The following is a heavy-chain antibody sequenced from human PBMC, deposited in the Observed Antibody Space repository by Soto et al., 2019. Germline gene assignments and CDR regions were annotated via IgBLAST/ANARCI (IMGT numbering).Heavy chain of an antibody. CDR3: ARANTYNRLDY. V-gene: IGHV1-46*04. Sequence: QVQLVQSGAEVKKTGASLRLSCKASGYTFTTYYIHWVRQAPGQGLVWMGIINPGGGSTTYAQKLQGRVTLTTDTSTSTVYMELKSLRSEDTAVYYCARANTYNRLDYWGQGTLVTVSS. CDR2: INPGGGST. J-gene: IGHJ4*02. CDR1: GYTFTTYY. D-gene: IGHD1-1*01.